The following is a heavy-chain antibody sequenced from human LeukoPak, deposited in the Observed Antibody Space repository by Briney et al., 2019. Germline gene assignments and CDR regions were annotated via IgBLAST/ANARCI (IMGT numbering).Heavy chain of an antibody. J-gene: IGHJ3*02. Sequence: GASVKVSCKASGYTFTGYYMHWVRQAPGQGLEWMGWINPNSGGTNYAQNFQGRVTMTRDTSISTAYMELSRLRSDDTAVYYCARPHYDYVWGSFLDIWGQGTMVTVSS. D-gene: IGHD3-16*01. V-gene: IGHV1-2*02. CDR3: ARPHYDYVWGSFLDI. CDR1: GYTFTGYY. CDR2: INPNSGGT.